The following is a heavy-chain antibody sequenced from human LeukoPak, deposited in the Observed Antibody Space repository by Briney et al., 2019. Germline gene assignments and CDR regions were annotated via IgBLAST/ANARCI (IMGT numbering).Heavy chain of an antibody. CDR1: AFTFGSYA. D-gene: IGHD3-22*01. V-gene: IGHV3-23*01. J-gene: IGHJ4*02. CDR2: IRDRGGRT. CDR3: AIEIYYERGGYYGDY. Sequence: PGGSLRLSCAASAFTFGSYAMSWVRQAPGKGLEWVSGIRDRGGRTNYADSVKGRFTSSRDNSENTLYLQMNSLRAEHTVVYYCAIEIYYERGGYYGDYCGEGTLVTVSS.